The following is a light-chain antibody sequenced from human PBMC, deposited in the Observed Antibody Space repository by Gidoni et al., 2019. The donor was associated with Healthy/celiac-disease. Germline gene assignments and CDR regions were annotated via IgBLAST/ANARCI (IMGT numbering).Light chain of an antibody. J-gene: IGLJ2*01. V-gene: IGLV7-46*01. CDR3: LLSSTGARV. CDR2: DTT. Sequence: QAVVTQEPSLTVSPGGTVTITCGCSTGAVTRDHWPYWLQQRPAHPPRTLIYDTTNKHSWTPARFSGSLLGGKAALTLSGAQPEDEAEYYCLLSSTGARVFGGGTRLTVL. CDR1: TGAVTRDHW.